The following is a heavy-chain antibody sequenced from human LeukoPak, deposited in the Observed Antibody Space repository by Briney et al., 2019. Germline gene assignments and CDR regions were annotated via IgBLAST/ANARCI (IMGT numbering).Heavy chain of an antibody. D-gene: IGHD3-3*01. CDR3: ARDEGFLSGSDF. J-gene: IGHJ4*02. CDR2: MKEDGSQE. Sequence: PGGSLRLSCAASGFTFSNYWMSWIRQAPGKRLEWVANMKEDGSQENYMDSVKGRFTISRDNAKNSLYLQMNSLRAEDTAVYYCARDEGFLSGSDFWGQGTLVTVSS. V-gene: IGHV3-7*01. CDR1: GFTFSNYW.